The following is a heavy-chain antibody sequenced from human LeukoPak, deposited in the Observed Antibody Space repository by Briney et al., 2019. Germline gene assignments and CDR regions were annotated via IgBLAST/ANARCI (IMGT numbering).Heavy chain of an antibody. J-gene: IGHJ4*02. CDR3: AGADASTWHGANF. Sequence: PGGSLRLSCAASGLTVGGNYMSWVRQAPGQGLEWVSLMYTGGTTYYADSVQGRFTISRDTSKNLLYLQMSGLIADDTAVYYCAGADASTWHGANFWGQGTLVTVSS. D-gene: IGHD6-13*01. CDR2: MYTGGTT. V-gene: IGHV3-66*01. CDR1: GLTVGGNY.